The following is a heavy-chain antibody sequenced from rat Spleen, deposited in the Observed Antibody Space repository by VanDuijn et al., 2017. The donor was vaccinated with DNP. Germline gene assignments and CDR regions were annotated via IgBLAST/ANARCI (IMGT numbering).Heavy chain of an antibody. V-gene: IGHV10-5*01. Sequence: VQLVESGGGLVQPKESLKISCAASGFTFSNAAMYWVRQAPGKGLEWVARIRTKPNNYATYYADSVKGRFTIARDDSKSMVYLQMDSLRSEDTATYYCARPDYWGQGVMVTVSS. J-gene: IGHJ2*01. CDR3: ARPDY. CDR1: GFTFSNAA. CDR2: IRTKPNNYAT.